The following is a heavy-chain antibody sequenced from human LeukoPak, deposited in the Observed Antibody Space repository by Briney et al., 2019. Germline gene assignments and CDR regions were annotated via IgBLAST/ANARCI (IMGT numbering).Heavy chain of an antibody. D-gene: IGHD3-22*01. Sequence: GGSLRLSCAASEFPFTTYEVNWVRQAPGKGLEWVAYISDSGSNTDYADSVEGRFTISRDNAKNSLYLQMNSLRAEDTAVYYCAAFYYDRGPKSVWSQGTMVTVSS. V-gene: IGHV3-48*03. CDR3: AAFYYDRGPKSV. CDR2: ISDSGSNT. J-gene: IGHJ3*01. CDR1: EFPFTTYE.